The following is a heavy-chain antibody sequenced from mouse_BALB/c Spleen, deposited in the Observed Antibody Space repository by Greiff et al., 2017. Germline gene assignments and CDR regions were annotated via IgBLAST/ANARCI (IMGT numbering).Heavy chain of an antibody. J-gene: IGHJ3*01. CDR3: SNSLLRLGFAY. CDR1: GYSFTSYW. Sequence: QVQLQQSGPQLVRPGASVKISCKASGYSFTSYWMHWVKQRPGQGLEWNGMIDPSDSETRLNQKFKDKATLTVDKSSSTAYMQLSSPTSEDSAVYYCSNSLLRLGFAYWGQGTLVTVSA. D-gene: IGHD1-2*01. CDR2: IDPSDSET. V-gene: IGHV1S127*01.